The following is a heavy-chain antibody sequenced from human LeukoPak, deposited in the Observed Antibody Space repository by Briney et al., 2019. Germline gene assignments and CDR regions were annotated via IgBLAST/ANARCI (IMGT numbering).Heavy chain of an antibody. D-gene: IGHD3-10*01. CDR1: GGSFSGYY. V-gene: IGHV4-34*01. J-gene: IGHJ6*02. CDR3: ARGSLTTYGSGSYYYYYGMDV. CDR2: INHSGST. Sequence: PSETLSLTCAVYGGSFSGYYWSWIRQPPGKGLEWIGEINHSGSTNYNPSLKSRVTISVDTSKNQFSLKLSSVTAADTAVYYCARGSLTTYGSGSYYYYYGMDVWGQGTTVTVSS.